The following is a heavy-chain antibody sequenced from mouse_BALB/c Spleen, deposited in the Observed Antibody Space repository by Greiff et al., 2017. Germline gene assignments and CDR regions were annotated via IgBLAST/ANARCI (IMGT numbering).Heavy chain of an antibody. CDR2: IYPGSGGT. J-gene: IGHJ3*01. CDR1: GYTFTSYG. CDR3: ARQNSLLRLHWFAY. V-gene: IGHV1-77*01. D-gene: IGHD1-2*01. Sequence: QVQLQQSGPELVKPGASVKISCKASGYTFTSYGINWVKQRPGQGLEWIGYIYPGSGGTAYNQKFKGKATLTADKSSSTVYMQLSSLTSEDSAIYFCARQNSLLRLHWFAYWGQGTLVTVSA.